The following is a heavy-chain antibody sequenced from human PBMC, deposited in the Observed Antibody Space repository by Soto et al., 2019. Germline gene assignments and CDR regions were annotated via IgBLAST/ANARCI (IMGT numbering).Heavy chain of an antibody. V-gene: IGHV3-30*18. D-gene: IGHD2-2*01. J-gene: IGHJ6*02. Sequence: GGSLRLSCAASGFTFSSYGMHWARQAPGKGLEWVAVISYDGSNKYYADSVKGRFTISRDNSKNTLYLQMNSLRAEDTAVYYCAKVSVVPAARNYYGMDVWGQGTTVTVS. CDR3: AKVSVVPAARNYYGMDV. CDR2: ISYDGSNK. CDR1: GFTFSSYG.